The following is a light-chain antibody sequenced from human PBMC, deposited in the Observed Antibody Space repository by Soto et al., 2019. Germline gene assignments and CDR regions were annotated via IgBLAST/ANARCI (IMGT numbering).Light chain of an antibody. CDR3: QQRFSTPYS. Sequence: DIQMTQSPSSLSASVGDRVTITCRASQSISSYLNWYQQKPGKAPNLLIHAASRLQSGVPSRFSGSGSWTDFTLTISTLQPQDFATYDCQQRFSTPYSFGHGTKLEIK. V-gene: IGKV1-39*01. CDR2: AAS. J-gene: IGKJ2*01. CDR1: QSISSY.